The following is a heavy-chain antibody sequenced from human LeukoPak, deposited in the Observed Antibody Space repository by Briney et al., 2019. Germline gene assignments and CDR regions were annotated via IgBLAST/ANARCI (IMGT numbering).Heavy chain of an antibody. Sequence: GGSLRLSCAASGFTFGDYGMSWVRQARGKGLEWVSGINWNGGSTGYADSVKGRFTISRDNAKNSLYLQMNSLRAEDTALYYCARVLGIAVAGTVDYWGQGTLVTVSS. CDR3: ARVLGIAVAGTVDY. V-gene: IGHV3-20*04. CDR1: GFTFGDYG. J-gene: IGHJ4*02. CDR2: INWNGGST. D-gene: IGHD6-19*01.